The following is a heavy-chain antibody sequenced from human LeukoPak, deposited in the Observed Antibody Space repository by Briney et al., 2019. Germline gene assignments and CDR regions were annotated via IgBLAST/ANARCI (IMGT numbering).Heavy chain of an antibody. V-gene: IGHV3-7*01. CDR3: CRSIWTRSSFTTHV. Sequence: GGSLRLSCVASGFTFSATWMSWGRQGPGKGLGRVAHIRGDESGTYQPGSARGRFTLSRDNARNSLYMQMHSLRDADTPVYLCCRSIWTRSSFTTHVWGRGTTVTVS. J-gene: IGHJ6*02. CDR1: GFTFSATW. CDR2: IRGDESGT. D-gene: IGHD3/OR15-3a*01.